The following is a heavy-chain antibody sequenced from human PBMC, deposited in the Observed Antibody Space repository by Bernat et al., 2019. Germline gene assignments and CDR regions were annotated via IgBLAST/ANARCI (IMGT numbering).Heavy chain of an antibody. CDR1: GFTFSSYA. D-gene: IGHD3-10*01. J-gene: IGHJ4*02. Sequence: EVQLLESGGGLVQPGGSLRLSCAASGFTFSSYAMSWVRQAPGKGLEWVSAISGSGVSTYYADSVKGRFTISRDNSKNTLYLQMNSLRAEDTAVYYCAKDLAGVLLWFGGGPSYFDYWGQGTLVTVSS. CDR2: ISGSGVST. CDR3: AKDLAGVLLWFGGGPSYFDY. V-gene: IGHV3-23*01.